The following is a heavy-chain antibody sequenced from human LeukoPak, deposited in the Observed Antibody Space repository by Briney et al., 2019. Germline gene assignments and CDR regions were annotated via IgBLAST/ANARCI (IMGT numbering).Heavy chain of an antibody. Sequence: GGSLRLSCAASGFTFSDYYMSWIRQAPGKGLEWVSSISSSSSYIYYADSVKGRFTISRDNAKNSLYLQVNSLRAEDTAVYYCARAGRRGSGFDPWGQGTLVTVSS. J-gene: IGHJ5*02. CDR2: ISSSSSYI. D-gene: IGHD3-10*01. CDR3: ARAGRRGSGFDP. CDR1: GFTFSDYY. V-gene: IGHV3-11*06.